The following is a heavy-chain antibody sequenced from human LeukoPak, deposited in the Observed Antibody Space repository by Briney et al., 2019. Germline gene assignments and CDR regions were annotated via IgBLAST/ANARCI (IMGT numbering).Heavy chain of an antibody. CDR2: INPSAGTT. D-gene: IGHD6-13*01. CDR1: GNTFTNYY. CDR3: ARDGDENSSSWSWFDP. V-gene: IGHV1-46*01. Sequence: ASVKVSCKASGNTFTNYYMHWVRQAPGQGLEWMGIINPSAGTTTYAQKFQGRVTMTRDTSTSTVYMELSSLRSEDTAVYYCARDGDENSSSWSWFDPWGQGTLVTVSS. J-gene: IGHJ5*02.